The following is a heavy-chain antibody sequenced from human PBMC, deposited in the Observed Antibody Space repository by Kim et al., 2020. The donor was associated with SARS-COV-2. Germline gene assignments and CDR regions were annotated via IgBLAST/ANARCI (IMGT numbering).Heavy chain of an antibody. J-gene: IGHJ6*02. CDR3: ARDRTARMIVVVPYRWYYYGMDV. CDR2: IIPIFGTA. CDR1: GGTFSSYA. D-gene: IGHD3-22*01. Sequence: SVKVSCKASGGTFSSYAISWVRQAPGQGLEWMGGIIPIFGTANYAQKFQGRVTITADESTSTAYMELSSLRSEDTAVYYCARDRTARMIVVVPYRWYYYGMDVWGQGTTVTVSS. V-gene: IGHV1-69*13.